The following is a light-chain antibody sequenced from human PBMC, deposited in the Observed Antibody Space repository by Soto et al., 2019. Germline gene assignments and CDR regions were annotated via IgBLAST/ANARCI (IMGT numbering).Light chain of an antibody. Sequence: QSALTQPASVSGSPGQSITISCTGTSNDIGANNYVSWYQQHPGKAPKLMIYDVTNRPSGVSDRFSGSKSGDTASLTISGLLPEDDADYYCSSYTVTNIGVFGGGTKLTAL. J-gene: IGLJ3*02. V-gene: IGLV2-14*03. CDR1: SNDIGANNY. CDR2: DVT. CDR3: SSYTVTNIGV.